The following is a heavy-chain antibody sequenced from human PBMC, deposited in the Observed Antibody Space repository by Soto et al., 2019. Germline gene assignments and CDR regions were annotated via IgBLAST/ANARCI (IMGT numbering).Heavy chain of an antibody. CDR3: GRDHGWAAAGTD. J-gene: IGHJ4*02. D-gene: IGHD6-13*01. CDR1: GFTFSSFW. V-gene: IGHV3-74*01. CDR2: IKNDGSST. Sequence: EVQLVESGGGLVQPGGSLRLSCAASGFTFSSFWMHWVRQAPGKGLVWVSRIKNDGSSTSYADSVKGRFTISRDNAKNTLYLQMNSLRAEDTAMYYCGRDHGWAAAGTDWGQGTLVTVSS.